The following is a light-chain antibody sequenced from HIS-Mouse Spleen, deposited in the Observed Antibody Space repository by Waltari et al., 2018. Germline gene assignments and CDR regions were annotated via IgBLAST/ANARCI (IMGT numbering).Light chain of an antibody. CDR3: SSYTSSSTLV. Sequence: QSALTQPRSVSGSPGQSITISCTGTSSDVGGYNYVSWYQQHPAKAPKLKIYDVSNRPSGVYNRFSGSKSGNTASLTISGLQAEDEADYSCSSYTSSSTLVFGGGTKLTVL. J-gene: IGLJ2*01. CDR1: SSDVGGYNY. V-gene: IGLV2-14*03. CDR2: DVS.